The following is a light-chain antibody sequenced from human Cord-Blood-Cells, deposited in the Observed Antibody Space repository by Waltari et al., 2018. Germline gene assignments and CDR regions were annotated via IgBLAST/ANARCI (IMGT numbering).Light chain of an antibody. V-gene: IGKV1D-12*01. CDR1: QGISSW. CDR2: AAS. CDR3: QQANSFPWT. Sequence: DIQMTQSPSYVSASVGDRVTITCRASQGISSWVAWYQQKPGNAPKLLIYAASSLQSGVPSRFSGSGSGTDFTLTISSLQPEDFATYYCQQANSFPWTFGQGTKVEIK. J-gene: IGKJ1*01.